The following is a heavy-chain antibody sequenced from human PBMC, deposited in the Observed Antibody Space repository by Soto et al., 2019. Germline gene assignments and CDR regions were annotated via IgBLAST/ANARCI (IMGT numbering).Heavy chain of an antibody. CDR1: GGSISGDYY. D-gene: IGHD2-15*01. J-gene: IGHJ4*02. CDR2: SYYCGKS. Sequence: KGSETLSLTCSVSGGSISGDYYWSWIRQSPEKGLKCIGYSYYCGKSYSNRALQSRVSMSRDTSKNLCSLKLRAATAEDTAVYNCARGGARWPGYFDSWGQGALVTVSS. CDR3: ARGGARWPGYFDS. V-gene: IGHV4-30-4*02.